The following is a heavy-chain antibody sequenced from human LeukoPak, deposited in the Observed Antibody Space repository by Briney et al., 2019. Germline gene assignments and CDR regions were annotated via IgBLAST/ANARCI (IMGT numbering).Heavy chain of an antibody. CDR1: GFTVSSKY. CDR2: IYDGDRS. V-gene: IGHV3-53*01. CDR3: ARGYCGGDCYSFGYYYYGMDV. J-gene: IGHJ6*02. D-gene: IGHD2-21*02. Sequence: GGSLRLSCSASGFTVSSKYMTWVRQAPGKGLELVSVIYDGDRSWFADSVKGRFTISRDRSTNTLHLQMNSLRAEDTAVYYCARGYCGGDCYSFGYYYYGMDVWGQGTTVTVSS.